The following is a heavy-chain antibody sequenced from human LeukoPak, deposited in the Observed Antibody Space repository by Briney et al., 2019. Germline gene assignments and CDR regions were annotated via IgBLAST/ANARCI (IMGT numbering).Heavy chain of an antibody. V-gene: IGHV3-30*03. J-gene: IGHJ3*02. CDR1: GFIFSSYG. D-gene: IGHD2-15*01. Sequence: PGGSLRLSCAASGFIFSSYGMHWVRQAPGKGLEWVAVISYDGGNISYTDSVKGRFTISRDNSKNTLYLQMNSLRAEDTAVHYCATRGYCRGGTCFSHDAFDIWGQGTMVTVSS. CDR3: ATRGYCRGGTCFSHDAFDI. CDR2: ISYDGGNI.